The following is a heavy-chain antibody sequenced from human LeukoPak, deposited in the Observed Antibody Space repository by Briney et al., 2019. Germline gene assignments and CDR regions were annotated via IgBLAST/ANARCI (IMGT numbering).Heavy chain of an antibody. V-gene: IGHV3-21*01. J-gene: IGHJ4*02. CDR2: ISSSSSYI. Sequence: GGSLRLSCAASGFTFSSYSMNWVRQAPGKGLEWVSSISSSSSYIYYADSVKGRFTISRDDAKNSLYLQMNSLRAEDTAVYYCARADIVATGGDYWGQGTLVTVSS. CDR3: ARADIVATGGDY. CDR1: GFTFSSYS. D-gene: IGHD5-12*01.